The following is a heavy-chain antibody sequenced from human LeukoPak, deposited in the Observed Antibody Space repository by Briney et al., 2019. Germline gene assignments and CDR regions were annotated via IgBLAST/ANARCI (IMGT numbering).Heavy chain of an antibody. J-gene: IGHJ4*02. CDR1: GGSISSGSYY. V-gene: IGHV4-61*02. CDR2: IYTSGST. Sequence: SQTLSLTCTVSGGSISSGSYYWSWIRQPPGKGLEWIGRIYTSGSTNYNPSLKSRVTISVDTSKNQFSLKLSSVTAADTAVYYCARGGGAAAGQKFDYRGQGTLVTVSS. D-gene: IGHD6-13*01. CDR3: ARGGGAAAGQKFDY.